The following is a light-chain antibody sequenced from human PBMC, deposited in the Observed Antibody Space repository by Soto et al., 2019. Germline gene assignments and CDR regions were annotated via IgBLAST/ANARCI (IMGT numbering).Light chain of an antibody. CDR2: GAS. V-gene: IGKV3-20*01. CDR3: QQYGSSPRNT. Sequence: EIVLTQSPGTLSLSPGERATLSCRASQSVSSSYLAWYQQKPGQAPRLLIYGASSRATGIPDRFSGSGSGTDFPLNISRMEPEDFAVYYCQQYGSSPRNTFGQGTKLEIK. J-gene: IGKJ2*01. CDR1: QSVSSSY.